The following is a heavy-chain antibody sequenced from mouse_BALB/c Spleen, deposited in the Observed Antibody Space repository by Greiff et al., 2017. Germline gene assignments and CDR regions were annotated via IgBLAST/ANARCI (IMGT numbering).Heavy chain of an antibody. J-gene: IGHJ4*01. V-gene: IGHV7-3*02. CDR3: ARRGYAMDY. CDR2: IRNKANGYTT. Sequence: EVQLVESGGGLVQPGGSLRLSCATSGFTFTDYYMSWVRQPPGKALEWLGFIRNKANGYTTEYSASVKGRFTISRDNSQSILYLQMNTLRAEDSATYYCARRGYAMDYWGQGTSVTVSS. CDR1: GFTFTDYY.